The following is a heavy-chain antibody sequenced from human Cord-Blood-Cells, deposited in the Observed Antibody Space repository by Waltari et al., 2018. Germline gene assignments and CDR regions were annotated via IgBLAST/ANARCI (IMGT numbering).Heavy chain of an antibody. CDR1: GYTFTGYY. Sequence: QVQLVQSGAEVKKPGASVKVSCRASGYTFTGYYMPWVRPAPGQGLEWMGWINPNSGGTNYAQKFQGRVTMTRDTSISTSYMELSRLRSDDTAVYYCASYCSSTSCINWFDPWGQGTLVTVSS. V-gene: IGHV1-2*02. J-gene: IGHJ5*02. CDR3: ASYCSSTSCINWFDP. D-gene: IGHD2-2*01. CDR2: INPNSGGT.